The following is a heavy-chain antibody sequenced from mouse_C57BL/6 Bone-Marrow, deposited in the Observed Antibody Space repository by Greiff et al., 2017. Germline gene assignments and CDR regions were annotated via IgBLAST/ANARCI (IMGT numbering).Heavy chain of an antibody. CDR2: IHPNSGST. J-gene: IGHJ4*01. CDR3: ARRAYYYGSSYDYYAMDY. V-gene: IGHV1-64*01. CDR1: GYTFTSYW. Sequence: QVQLQQPGAELVKPGASVKLSCKASGYTFTSYWMHWVKQRPGQGLEWIGMIHPNSGSTNYNEKFKSKATLTVDKSSSTAYMQLSSLTSEDSAVYYCARRAYYYGSSYDYYAMDYWGQGTSGTVSS. D-gene: IGHD1-1*01.